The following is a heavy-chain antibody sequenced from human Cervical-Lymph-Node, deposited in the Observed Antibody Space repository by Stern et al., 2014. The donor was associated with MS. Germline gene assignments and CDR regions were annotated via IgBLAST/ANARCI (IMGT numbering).Heavy chain of an antibody. J-gene: IGHJ5*02. V-gene: IGHV1-69*09. CDR2: IIPIISIT. CDR3: ATLGVTTGDFDP. CDR1: GGTFSSSG. Sequence: MQLVESGSEVKKPGSSVRVSCKASGGTFSSSGISWVRQAPGQGLEWMGRIIPIISITDYAQNFQGRVTITADKSTSTAYMELSSLRSEDTAVYYCATLGVTTGDFDPWGQGTLVTVSS. D-gene: IGHD4-17*01.